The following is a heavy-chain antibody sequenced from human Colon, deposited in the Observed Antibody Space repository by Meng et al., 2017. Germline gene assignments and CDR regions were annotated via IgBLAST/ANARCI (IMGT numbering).Heavy chain of an antibody. V-gene: IGHV3-74*01. CDR3: TRDPDQVRGI. Sequence: EVKLEESGGGLVQPGGSLVLSCAASGCTFSSYWIHWVRQAPGEGLVWLLRSNTDGSSPDFADSVKGRFTISRDNAKNTLYLQMNSLRAEDTAVYYCTRDPDQVRGIWGQGTLVTVSS. J-gene: IGHJ4*02. CDR1: GCTFSSYW. D-gene: IGHD3-10*01. CDR2: SNTDGSSP.